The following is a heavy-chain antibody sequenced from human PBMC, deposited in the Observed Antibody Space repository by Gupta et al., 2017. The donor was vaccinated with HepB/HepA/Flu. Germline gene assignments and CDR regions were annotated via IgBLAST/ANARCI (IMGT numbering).Heavy chain of an antibody. Sequence: QVQLQQWGAGLLKPSETLSLTCAVYGGSFSGYYWSWIRQPPGKGLEWIGEINHSGSTNYNPSLKSRVTISVDTSKNQFSLKLSSVTAADTAVYYCARGGQQQRARLYVLQHWGQGTLVPVSS. CDR3: ARGGQQQRARLYVLQH. J-gene: IGHJ1*01. V-gene: IGHV4-34*01. CDR1: GGSFSGYY. D-gene: IGHD6-13*01. CDR2: INHSGST.